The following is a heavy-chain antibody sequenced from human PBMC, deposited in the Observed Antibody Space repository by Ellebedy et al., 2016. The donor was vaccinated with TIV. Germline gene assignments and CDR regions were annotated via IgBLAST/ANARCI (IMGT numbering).Heavy chain of an antibody. D-gene: IGHD5-12*01. CDR3: AREGGYSGYVFIDY. J-gene: IGHJ4*02. V-gene: IGHV4-38-2*02. CDR1: AYSISSGYY. CDR2: INHSGIT. Sequence: MPSETLSLTCTVSAYSISSGYYWGWIRQPPGKGLEWIGEINHSGITNYNPSLKSRLTISVDASKNQFSLKLTSVTAADTAVYYCAREGGYSGYVFIDYWGQGSLVTVSS.